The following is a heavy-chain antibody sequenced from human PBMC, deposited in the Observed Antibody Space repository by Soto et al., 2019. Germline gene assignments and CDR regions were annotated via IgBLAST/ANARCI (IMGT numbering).Heavy chain of an antibody. CDR3: ARDRVYDTVTGYLQPDSYCGMDG. J-gene: IGHJ6*02. CDR2: LYSGGST. V-gene: IGHV3-53*02. Sequence: EVQLVETGGGLIQPGGSLRLSCAASGFTVSSNYMSWVRQAPGKGLEWVSVLYSGGSTYYADSVKGRFTISRDNSKNTLYLQMNSLRAEDTAVYYCARDRVYDTVTGYLQPDSYCGMDGWGQGTTVTVSS. CDR1: GFTVSSNY. D-gene: IGHD3-9*01.